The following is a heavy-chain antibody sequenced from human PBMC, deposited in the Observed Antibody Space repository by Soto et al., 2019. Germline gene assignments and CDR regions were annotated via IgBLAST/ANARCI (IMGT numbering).Heavy chain of an antibody. V-gene: IGHV3-23*01. Sequence: EVQLLDSGGGLVQPGGSLRLSCAASGFTFIDYAMSWVRQAPGKGLEWVSTISTAGHNTFSTNSVKGRFTISRDNSKNTLYLQTNSLRAEDTAFYFCAKGGSFGGILASWGRGTLVTVSS. CDR2: ISTAGHNT. D-gene: IGHD3-10*01. J-gene: IGHJ4*02. CDR3: AKGGSFGGILAS. CDR1: GFTFIDYA.